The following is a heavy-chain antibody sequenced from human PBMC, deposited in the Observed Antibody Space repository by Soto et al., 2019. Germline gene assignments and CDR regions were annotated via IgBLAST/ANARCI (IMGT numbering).Heavy chain of an antibody. D-gene: IGHD1-1*01. CDR3: ITEPRHSWNVNY. V-gene: IGHV3-15*07. CDR1: GLTFTNAW. CDR2: IKSKTDGGTT. J-gene: IGHJ4*01. Sequence: EVQLVESWGGLVKHGGSLRLSCAASGLTFTNAWMNWVRQAPGKGLEWFGRIKSKTDGGTTYYAAPVKDRFTISRDDSKNTLYLQMHSLKTEDTAVYYCITEPRHSWNVNYWGHGTLVTVSS.